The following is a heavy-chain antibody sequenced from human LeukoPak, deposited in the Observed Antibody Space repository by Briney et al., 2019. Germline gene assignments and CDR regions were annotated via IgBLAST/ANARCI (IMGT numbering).Heavy chain of an antibody. CDR1: GFTFSDYG. Sequence: GGSLRLSCAASGFTFSDYGMHWLRQAPGKGLEGVAVISYDGSDEYYTDSVKGRFTISRDNSKNTLYLQMTSLRDEDTAVYYCAKVLNRYSAYGLLDNWGQGTLVTVSS. J-gene: IGHJ4*02. V-gene: IGHV3-30*18. CDR3: AKVLNRYSAYGLLDN. D-gene: IGHD5-12*01. CDR2: ISYDGSDE.